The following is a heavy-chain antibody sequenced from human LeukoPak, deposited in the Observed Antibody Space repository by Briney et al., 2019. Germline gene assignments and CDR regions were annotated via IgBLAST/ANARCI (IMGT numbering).Heavy chain of an antibody. Sequence: GGSLRLSCAASGFTVSSNYMSWVRQAPGKGLEWVSVIYSGGSTYYADSVKGRFTISRDNSKNTLYLQMNSLRAEDTAVYHCAREGDYYDSSGLYWGQGTLVTVSS. D-gene: IGHD3-22*01. CDR3: AREGDYYDSSGLY. J-gene: IGHJ4*02. V-gene: IGHV3-53*01. CDR1: GFTVSSNY. CDR2: IYSGGST.